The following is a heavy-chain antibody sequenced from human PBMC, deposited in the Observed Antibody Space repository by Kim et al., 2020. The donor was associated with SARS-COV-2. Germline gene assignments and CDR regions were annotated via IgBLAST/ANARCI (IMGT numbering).Heavy chain of an antibody. J-gene: IGHJ4*02. Sequence: YADSVKGRFTISRDNAKNTLYLQMNSLIAEDTAVYYCARPYSSGWYLIDYWGQGTLVTVSS. D-gene: IGHD6-19*01. V-gene: IGHV3-74*01. CDR3: ARPYSSGWYLIDY.